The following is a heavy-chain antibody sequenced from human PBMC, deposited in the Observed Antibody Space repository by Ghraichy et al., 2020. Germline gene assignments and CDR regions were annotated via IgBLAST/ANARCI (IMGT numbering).Heavy chain of an antibody. CDR1: GFTFDDYA. Sequence: GGSLRLSCAASGFTFDDYAMHWVRQAPGKGLEWVSLITWDGATTSYADSVKGRFTISRDNNKNSLTLQMNSLRTEDTALYYCAKDIVVVPADYYGMAVWGQGTTVIGSS. J-gene: IGHJ6*02. CDR3: AKDIVVVPADYYGMAV. V-gene: IGHV3-43*02. D-gene: IGHD2-2*01. CDR2: ITWDGATT.